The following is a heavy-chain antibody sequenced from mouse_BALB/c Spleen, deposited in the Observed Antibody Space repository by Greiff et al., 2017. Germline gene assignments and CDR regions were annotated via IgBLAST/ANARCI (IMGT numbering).Heavy chain of an antibody. D-gene: IGHD1-2*01. Sequence: VQGVESGPGLVAPSQSLSITCTVSGFSLTSYGVHWVRQPPGKGLEWLGVIWAGGSTNYNSALMSRLSISKDNSKSQVFLKMNSLQTDDTAMYYCARGGLLRLFAYWGQGTLVTVSA. J-gene: IGHJ3*01. CDR3: ARGGLLRLFAY. V-gene: IGHV2-9*02. CDR2: IWAGGST. CDR1: GFSLTSYG.